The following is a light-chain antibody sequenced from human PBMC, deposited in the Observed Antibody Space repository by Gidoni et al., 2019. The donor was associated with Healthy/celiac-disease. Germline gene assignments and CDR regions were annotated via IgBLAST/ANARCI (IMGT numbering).Light chain of an antibody. CDR2: GAS. CDR1: QSVSSNY. J-gene: IGKJ2*04. V-gene: IGKV3-20*01. Sequence: IVLTQSQGTLSLSPGERATLSCRASQSVSSNYLAWYQQKPGQAPRLLIYGASNRATDLPDRFSGSGSGTDFTLTISRLEPEDFAVYYCHQYGSSMCSFGQGTKLEIK. CDR3: HQYGSSMCS.